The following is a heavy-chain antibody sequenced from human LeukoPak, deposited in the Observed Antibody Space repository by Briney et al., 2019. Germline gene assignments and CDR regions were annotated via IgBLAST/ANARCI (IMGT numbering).Heavy chain of an antibody. CDR1: GGTFSSYA. J-gene: IGHJ5*02. CDR2: IIPILGIA. V-gene: IGHV1-69*04. D-gene: IGHD6-19*01. CDR3: ARVPVADDNWFDP. Sequence: SVKVSCKASGGTFSSYAISWVRQAPGQGLEWMGRIIPILGIATYAQKFQGRVTITADKSTSTAYMELSSLRSEDTAVYYCARVPVADDNWFDPWGQGTLVTVSS.